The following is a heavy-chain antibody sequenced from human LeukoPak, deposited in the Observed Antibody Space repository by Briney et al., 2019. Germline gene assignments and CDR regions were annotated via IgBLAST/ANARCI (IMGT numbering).Heavy chain of an antibody. CDR1: RFTFSSYA. V-gene: IGHV3-23*01. D-gene: IGHD3-10*01. J-gene: IGHJ4*02. CDR2: ISGSGGST. CDR3: AKTGSSRFDY. Sequence: GGSLRLSCAASRFTFSSYAMSWVRQAPGKGLEWVSDISGSGGSTHYADSVKGRFTISRDNSKNTLYLQMNSLRAEDTAVYYCAKTGSSRFDYWGQGTLVTVSS.